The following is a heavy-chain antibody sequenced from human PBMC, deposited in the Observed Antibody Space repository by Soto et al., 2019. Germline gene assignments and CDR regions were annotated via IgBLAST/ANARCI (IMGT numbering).Heavy chain of an antibody. Sequence: QVQLVQSGAEVKKPGSSVKVSCKAYGGTFSSYAISWVRQAPGQGLEWMGGIIPIFGTANYAQKFQGRVTITADESTSTAYMELSSLRSEDTAVYYCARDPAAYGSGSYHDAFDIWGQGTMVTVSS. CDR3: ARDPAAYGSGSYHDAFDI. D-gene: IGHD3-10*01. CDR1: GGTFSSYA. CDR2: IIPIFGTA. J-gene: IGHJ3*02. V-gene: IGHV1-69*01.